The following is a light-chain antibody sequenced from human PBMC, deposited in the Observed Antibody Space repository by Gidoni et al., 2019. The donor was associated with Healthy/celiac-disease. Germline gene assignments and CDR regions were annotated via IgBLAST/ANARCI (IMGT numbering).Light chain of an antibody. J-gene: IGKJ1*01. CDR2: GAS. V-gene: IGKV3-15*01. CDR3: QQYNNWPPWT. Sequence: EIVMTQSPATLSVSPGERATLSCRASQSVRSNLAWYQQKPGQAPRLLIYGASTRAPGIPARFSGSGSGTEFTLTISSLQSEDFAVYYCQQYNNWPPWTFGQGTKVEIK. CDR1: QSVRSN.